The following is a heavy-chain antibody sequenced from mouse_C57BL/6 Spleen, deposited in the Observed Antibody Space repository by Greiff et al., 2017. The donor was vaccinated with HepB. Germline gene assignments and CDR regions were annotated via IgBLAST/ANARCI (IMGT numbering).Heavy chain of an antibody. CDR3: ASYYGSSYWYFDV. J-gene: IGHJ1*03. CDR1: GYAFSSYW. Sequence: VQLQQSGAELVKPGASVKISCKASGYAFSSYWMNWVKQRPGKGLEWIGQIYPGDGDTNSNGKFTCKATLTADKSSRTAYMQLSSLTSEDAAVYFCASYYGSSYWYFDVWGTGTTVTVSS. CDR2: IYPGDGDT. D-gene: IGHD1-1*01. V-gene: IGHV1-80*01.